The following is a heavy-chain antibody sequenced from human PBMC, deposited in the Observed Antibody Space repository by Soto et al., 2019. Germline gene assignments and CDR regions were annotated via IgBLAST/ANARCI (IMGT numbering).Heavy chain of an antibody. CDR1: GFTFSDYS. D-gene: IGHD3-10*01. V-gene: IGHV3-11*05. J-gene: IGHJ4*02. Sequence: QVQLVESGGGLVKPGGSLRLSCAASGFTFSDYSMTWLRQAPGKGLEWVSYISGSSSYTNYADSVKGRFTISRDNTKTSLYLQMNSLRAEDTAVYYCARGFYYGSAAYSLWGQGTLVTVSS. CDR2: ISGSSSYT. CDR3: ARGFYYGSAAYSL.